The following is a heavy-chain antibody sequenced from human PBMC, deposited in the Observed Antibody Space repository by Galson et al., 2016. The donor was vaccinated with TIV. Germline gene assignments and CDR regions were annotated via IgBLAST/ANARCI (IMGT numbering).Heavy chain of an antibody. D-gene: IGHD1-1*01. J-gene: IGHJ4*02. Sequence: SLRLSCAVSGFRFGDNAISRFRQTPEKGLEWVANIKQDGDYKYYVDSVKGRFTISRDNAKNSLYLQMNSLRAEDTAVYYCARGNDPGATYSLDYWGQGTLVTVSS. CDR2: IKQDGDYK. CDR3: ARGNDPGATYSLDY. CDR1: GFRFGDNA. V-gene: IGHV3-7*01.